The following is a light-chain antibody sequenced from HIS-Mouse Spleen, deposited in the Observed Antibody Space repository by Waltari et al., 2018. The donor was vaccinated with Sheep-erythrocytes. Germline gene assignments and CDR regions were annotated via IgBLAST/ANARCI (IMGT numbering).Light chain of an antibody. Sequence: AIQLTQSPSSLSASVGDRVTITCRASQGISSALAWYQQKPGKAPKLLVYDDSSLESGVPSRLSGSGSGTDFTLTSSSLQPEDFATYYCQQFNSYPHGYTFGQGTKLEIK. CDR1: QGISSA. J-gene: IGKJ2*01. CDR2: DDS. CDR3: QQFNSYPHGYT. V-gene: IGKV1-13*02.